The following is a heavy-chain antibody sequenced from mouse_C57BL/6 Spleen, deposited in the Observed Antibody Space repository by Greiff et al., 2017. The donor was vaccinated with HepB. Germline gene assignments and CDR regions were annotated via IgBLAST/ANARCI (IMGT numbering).Heavy chain of an antibody. CDR1: GYTFTSYW. D-gene: IGHD1-1*01. J-gene: IGHJ1*03. CDR2: IDPSDSYT. CDR3: ARERDYYVSSYDWYFDV. V-gene: IGHV1-69*01. Sequence: QVQLQQPGAELVMPGASVKLSCKASGYTFTSYWMHWVKQRPGQGLEWIGEIDPSDSYTNYNQKFKGKSTLTVDKSSSTAYMQLSSLTSEDSAVYYCARERDYYVSSYDWYFDVWGTGTTVTVSS.